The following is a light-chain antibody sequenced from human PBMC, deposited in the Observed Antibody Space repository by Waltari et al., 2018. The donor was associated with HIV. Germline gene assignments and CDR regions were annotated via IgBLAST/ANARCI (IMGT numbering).Light chain of an antibody. Sequence: QSVLTQPPSVSEAPRQRVTISCSGSSSTVGCNGVNWYQQLPGKAPKLLIYFDDLLSSGVSDRFSGSKSGTSASLAISGLQSEDEGDYYCAAWDDSLNGYVFGTGTKVTVL. CDR3: AAWDDSLNGYV. J-gene: IGLJ1*01. CDR1: SSTVGCNG. V-gene: IGLV1-36*01. CDR2: FDD.